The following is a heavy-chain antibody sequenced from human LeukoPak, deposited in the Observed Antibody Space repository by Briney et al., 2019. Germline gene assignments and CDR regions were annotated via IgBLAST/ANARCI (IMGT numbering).Heavy chain of an antibody. J-gene: IGHJ4*02. D-gene: IGHD6-13*01. CDR1: GFTFSSYA. Sequence: GGSLRLSCAASGFTFSSYAMSWVRQAPGKGLEWVSAISGSGGSTYYADSVKGRFTISRDNSRNTLYLQMNSLRAGDTAVYYCAKDHYSSSWFFDYWGQGTLVTVSS. V-gene: IGHV3-23*01. CDR2: ISGSGGST. CDR3: AKDHYSSSWFFDY.